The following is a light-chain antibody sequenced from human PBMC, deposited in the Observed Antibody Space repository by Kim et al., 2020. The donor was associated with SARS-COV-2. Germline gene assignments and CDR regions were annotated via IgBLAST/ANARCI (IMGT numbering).Light chain of an antibody. J-gene: IGLJ1*01. CDR1: TSNIGAGYD. V-gene: IGLV1-40*01. Sequence: QSVLTQPPSVSGAPGQRVTISCTGSTSNIGAGYDVRWFQQLPGTAPKLLIYDNINRPSGVPDRFSGSKSGTSASLAITGLQAEDEADYYCQSYDSSLSAYVFGTGTKVTVL. CDR3: QSYDSSLSAYV. CDR2: DNI.